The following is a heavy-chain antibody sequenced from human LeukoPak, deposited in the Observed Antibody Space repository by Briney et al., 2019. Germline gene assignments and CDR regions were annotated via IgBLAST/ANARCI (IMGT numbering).Heavy chain of an antibody. V-gene: IGHV3-7*03. D-gene: IGHD5-24*01. Sequence: PGGSLRLSCAASGFTFTSHWMSWVRQAPGKGLEWVARMNLDGSEKYYVDSVKGRFTISRDNAKTSLYLEMNSLRAEDTAVYYCARYPRSNYNFDFWGQGTLVTVSS. CDR1: GFTFTSHW. J-gene: IGHJ4*02. CDR2: MNLDGSEK. CDR3: ARYPRSNYNFDF.